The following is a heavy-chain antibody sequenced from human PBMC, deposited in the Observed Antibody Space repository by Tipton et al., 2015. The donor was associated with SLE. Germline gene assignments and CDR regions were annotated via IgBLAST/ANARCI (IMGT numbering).Heavy chain of an antibody. V-gene: IGHV3-30*12. CDR3: ARGFYYDSNSQTDAFDI. CDR1: AFTFSTYG. D-gene: IGHD2/OR15-2a*01. J-gene: IGHJ3*02. Sequence: SLRLSCVASAFTFSTYGIHWVRQAPGKGLEWVAVISYDGSNKYYADSVKGRFTISRDNSKNTLYLQMNSLRAEDTAVYFCARGFYYDSNSQTDAFDIWGQGTLVTVSS. CDR2: ISYDGSNK.